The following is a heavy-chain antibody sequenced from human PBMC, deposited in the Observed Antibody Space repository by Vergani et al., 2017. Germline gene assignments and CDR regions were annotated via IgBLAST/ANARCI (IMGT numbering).Heavy chain of an antibody. Sequence: EVQLLESGGGLVQPGGSLRLSCAASGFTFSSYAMSWVRQAPGKGLEWVSAISGSGGSTYYADSVKGRFTISRDNSKNTLYLQMNSLGAEDTAGYYWAKRFCRRNSCFFEYWGQGTLVTVSS. D-gene: IGHD2-2*01. CDR1: GFTFSSYA. J-gene: IGHJ4*02. CDR2: ISGSGGST. V-gene: IGHV3-23*01. CDR3: AKRFCRRNSCFFEY.